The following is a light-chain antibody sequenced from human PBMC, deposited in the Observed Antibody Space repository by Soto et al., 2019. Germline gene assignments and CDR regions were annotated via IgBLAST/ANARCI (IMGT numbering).Light chain of an antibody. J-gene: IGKJ1*01. CDR3: QQYGSSGT. CDR2: GAS. CDR1: QSVSSN. Sequence: EIVMTQSPATLSVSPGERATFSFRASQSVSSNLAWYQQKPGQAPRLLIYGASIRATGIPARFSGSGSGTDFTLTISRLEPEDFAVYYCQQYGSSGTFGQGTKVDIK. V-gene: IGKV3-15*01.